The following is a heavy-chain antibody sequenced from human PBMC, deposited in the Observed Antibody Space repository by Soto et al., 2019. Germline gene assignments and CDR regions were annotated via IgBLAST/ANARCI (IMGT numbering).Heavy chain of an antibody. D-gene: IGHD2-8*01. V-gene: IGHV4-4*02. CDR3: AKWHPLNP. CDR2: VHHSGNT. Sequence: PSATLSITCTVSGASISNTEWWHWVRQPPGKGLEWIGEVHHSGNTNYNPSLKSRVTMSVDKSKNQFSLMLRSVTAADTAVYYCAKWHPLNPWGQGTLVTVS. CDR1: GASISNTEW. J-gene: IGHJ5*02.